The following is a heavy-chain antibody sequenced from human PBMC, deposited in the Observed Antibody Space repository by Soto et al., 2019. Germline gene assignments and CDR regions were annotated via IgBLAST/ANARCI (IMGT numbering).Heavy chain of an antibody. D-gene: IGHD3-16*02. CDR3: ARDPNDYVWGSYRPNLDY. V-gene: IGHV3-48*02. Sequence: GGSLRLSCAASGFTFSSYSMNWVRQAPGKGLEWVSYISSSSSTIYYADSVKGRFTISRDNAKNSLYLQMNSLRDEDTAVYYCARDPNDYVWGSYRPNLDYWGQGTLVTVSS. J-gene: IGHJ4*02. CDR2: ISSSSSTI. CDR1: GFTFSSYS.